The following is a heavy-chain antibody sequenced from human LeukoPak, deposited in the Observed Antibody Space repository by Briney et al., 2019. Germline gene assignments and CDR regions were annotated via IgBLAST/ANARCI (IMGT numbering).Heavy chain of an antibody. V-gene: IGHV1-2*02. Sequence: ASVKVSCKASGYTFTGYYMHWVRQAPGQGLEWMGWINPNSGGTNYAQKFQGRVTMTRDTSISTAYMELSRLRSDDTAVYYCARESLRFLEWSPRPNDYWGQGTLVTVSS. CDR2: INPNSGGT. J-gene: IGHJ4*02. D-gene: IGHD3-3*01. CDR3: ARESLRFLEWSPRPNDY. CDR1: GYTFTGYY.